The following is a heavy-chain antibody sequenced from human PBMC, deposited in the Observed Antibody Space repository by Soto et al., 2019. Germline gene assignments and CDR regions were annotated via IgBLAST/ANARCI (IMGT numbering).Heavy chain of an antibody. V-gene: IGHV3-7*01. CDR2: IKEDGSEK. CDR3: SRLTSGRHLGDAFDI. Sequence: EVQLVESGGDLVQPGGSLRLSCAASAFTFSNYWMSWVRQAPGKGLEWVANIKEDGSEKYYVDSVKGRFTISRDNAKNSLYLQMNSLRAEDTAVYYCSRLTSGRHLGDAFDIWGQGKMVTVSS. J-gene: IGHJ3*02. D-gene: IGHD6-19*01. CDR1: AFTFSNYW.